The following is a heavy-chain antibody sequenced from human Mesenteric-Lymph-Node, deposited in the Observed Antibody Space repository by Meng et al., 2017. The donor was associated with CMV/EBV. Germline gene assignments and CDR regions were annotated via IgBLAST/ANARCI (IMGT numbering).Heavy chain of an antibody. J-gene: IGHJ6*02. CDR3: ARDWAKYCSSTSCYGAAYYYYGMDV. V-gene: IGHV1-46*01. Sequence: ASVKVSCKASGYTFTDFGINWVRQAPGQGLEWMGIINPSGGSTSYAQKFQGRVTMTRDTSTSTVYMELSSLRSEDTAVYYCARDWAKYCSSTSCYGAAYYYYGMDVWGQGTTVTVSS. CDR2: INPSGGST. D-gene: IGHD2-2*01. CDR1: GYTFTDFG.